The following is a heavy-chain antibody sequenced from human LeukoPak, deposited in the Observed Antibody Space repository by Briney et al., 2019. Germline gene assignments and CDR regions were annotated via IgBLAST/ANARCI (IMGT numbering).Heavy chain of an antibody. V-gene: IGHV1-8*02. Sequence: ASVKVSCKASGGTFSSYAISWVRQAPGQGLEWMGWMNPNSGNTGYAQKFQGRVTMTRNTSIRTAYMELSSLRSEDTAVYYCARGRAAADSTYYFDYWGQGTLVTVSS. J-gene: IGHJ4*02. CDR1: GGTFSSYA. CDR3: ARGRAAADSTYYFDY. CDR2: MNPNSGNT. D-gene: IGHD6-13*01.